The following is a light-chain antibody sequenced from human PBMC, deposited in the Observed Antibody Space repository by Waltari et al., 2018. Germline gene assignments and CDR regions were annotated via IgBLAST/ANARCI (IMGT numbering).Light chain of an antibody. Sequence: SYELTQPPSVSVSPGQTARITCSGDALPRQYAYWYQQRPGQAPMLMIYQDTQRPSEIPERFSGSSSGTTVTLTISEVQAEEEADYYCQSADGSGTYVVFGGGTKLTVL. J-gene: IGLJ2*01. CDR3: QSADGSGTYVV. V-gene: IGLV3-25*02. CDR1: ALPRQY. CDR2: QDT.